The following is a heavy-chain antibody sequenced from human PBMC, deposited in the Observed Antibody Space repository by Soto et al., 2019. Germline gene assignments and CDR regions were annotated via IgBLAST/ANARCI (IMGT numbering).Heavy chain of an antibody. CDR2: ISAYNGNT. CDR3: ARDPGYIVVVPAAMGY. D-gene: IGHD2-2*01. CDR1: GYTFTSYG. V-gene: IGHV1-18*01. J-gene: IGHJ4*02. Sequence: ASVKVSCKASGYTFTSYGISWVRQAPGQGLEWMGWISAYNGNTNYAQKLQGRVTMTTDTSTGTAYMELRSLRSDDTAVYYCARDPGYIVVVPAAMGYWGQGTLVTVSS.